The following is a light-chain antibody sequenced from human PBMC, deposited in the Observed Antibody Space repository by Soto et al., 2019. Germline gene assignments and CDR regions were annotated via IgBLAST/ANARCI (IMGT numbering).Light chain of an antibody. V-gene: IGKV1-5*01. CDR2: DAS. CDR3: LRYNAFSQT. Sequence: DIQMTQSPSTLSASVGDRVTITCRASQSMNDWLAWYQQKPGKAPKVLIYDASSLQSGVPSRFSGSGSGTEFTLTIDSRPPDDVATYYCLRYNAFSQTFGQGTKVEI. J-gene: IGKJ1*01. CDR1: QSMNDW.